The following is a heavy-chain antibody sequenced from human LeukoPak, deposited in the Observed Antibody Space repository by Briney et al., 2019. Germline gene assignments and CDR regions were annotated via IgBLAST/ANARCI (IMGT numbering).Heavy chain of an antibody. CDR1: GGSIRSYY. J-gene: IGHJ3*02. D-gene: IGHD6-13*01. CDR2: IYTSGST. Sequence: SETLSLTCTVSGGSIRSYYWSWIRQPAGKGLEWIGRIYTSGSTNYNPSLKSRVTMSVDTSKNQFSLKLSSVTAADTAVYYCARDLWRSSSWSTSDAFDIWGQGTMVTVSS. CDR3: ARDLWRSSSWSTSDAFDI. V-gene: IGHV4-4*07.